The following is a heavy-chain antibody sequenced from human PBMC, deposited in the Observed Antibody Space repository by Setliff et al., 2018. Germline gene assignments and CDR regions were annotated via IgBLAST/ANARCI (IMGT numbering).Heavy chain of an antibody. CDR1: GFIFRSYE. CDR2: ITGSGWDT. Sequence: PGGSLRLSCAASGFIFRSYEMNWVRQAPGKGMEWVTAITGSGWDTYYADSVKGRFTISRDNSKNTLFLEMNSLRTEDTAVYYCAKGQGQYYDSSGYYGRVLDYWGQGTLVTVSS. V-gene: IGHV3-23*01. CDR3: AKGQGQYYDSSGYYGRVLDY. J-gene: IGHJ4*02. D-gene: IGHD3-22*01.